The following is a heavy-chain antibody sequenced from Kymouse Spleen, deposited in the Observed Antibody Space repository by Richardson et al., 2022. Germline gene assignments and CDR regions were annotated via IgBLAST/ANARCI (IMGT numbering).Heavy chain of an antibody. J-gene: IGHJ6*02. V-gene: IGHV4-61*01. CDR2: IYYSGST. CDR3: ARDRSSNGVYYYYYGMDV. D-gene: IGHD6-13*01. Sequence: QVQLQESGPGLVKPSETLSLTCTVSGGSVSSGSYYWSWIRQPPGKGLEWIGYIYYSGSTNYNPSLKSRVTISVDTSKNQFSLKLSSVTAADTAVYYCARDRSSNGVYYYYYGMDVWGQGTTVTVSS. CDR1: GGSVSSGSYY.